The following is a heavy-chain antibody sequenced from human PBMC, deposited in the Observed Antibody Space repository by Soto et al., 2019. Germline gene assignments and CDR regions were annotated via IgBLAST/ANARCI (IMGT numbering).Heavy chain of an antibody. CDR1: GGSISSDY. V-gene: IGHV4-59*01. J-gene: IGHJ6*03. CDR2: IYYSGIT. Sequence: SETLSLTCTVSGGSISSDYWSWVRQPPGKGLEWIGYIYYSGITNYNPSLKSRVTISLDTSKNQFSLKLSSVTAADTAVYYCARDPYCTNGVCSAGRMDVWGKGTTVTVSS. CDR3: ARDPYCTNGVCSAGRMDV. D-gene: IGHD2-8*01.